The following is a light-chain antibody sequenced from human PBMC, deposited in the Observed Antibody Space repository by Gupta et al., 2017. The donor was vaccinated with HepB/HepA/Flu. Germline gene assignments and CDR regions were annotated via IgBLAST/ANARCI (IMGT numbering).Light chain of an antibody. CDR3: QAWDSSTVVV. Sequence: SYELTQPPSVSVSPGQTASINCSGDTLGDKYACWYQQKPAHPHMLVIYQDSKRPAVLPALFSASNAGNTATLTISGTQAMDADDYYCQAWDSSTVVVFGGGTKLTVL. CDR1: TLGDKY. J-gene: IGLJ2*01. V-gene: IGLV3-1*01. CDR2: QDS.